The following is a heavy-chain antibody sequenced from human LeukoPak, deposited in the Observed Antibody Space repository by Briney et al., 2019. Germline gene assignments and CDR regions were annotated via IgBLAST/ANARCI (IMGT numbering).Heavy chain of an antibody. J-gene: IGHJ4*02. V-gene: IGHV3-7*01. CDR1: EFTFSSYW. D-gene: IGHD4-17*01. CDR2: IKQDGGEK. Sequence: GGSLRLSCAASEFTFSSYWMSWVRQAPGKGLEWVANIKQDGGEKYYLDSVKGRFTVSRDNAKNSLYLQMNGLRAEDMAVYYCARLGARQILEYWGQGTLVTVSS. CDR3: ARLGARQILEY.